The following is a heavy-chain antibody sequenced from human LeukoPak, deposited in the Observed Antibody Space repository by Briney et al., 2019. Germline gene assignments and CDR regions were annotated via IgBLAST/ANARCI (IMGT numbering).Heavy chain of an antibody. Sequence: GASVKVSCKASGYTFTGYYFHWVRQAPGQGREWMGWISPNSGGTNYAQKFQGRVTMTRDTSSSTVYMELSRLTSDDTAVYYCARDSTMAGPEGNDYWGQGTLVTVSS. D-gene: IGHD5-24*01. V-gene: IGHV1-2*02. J-gene: IGHJ4*02. CDR2: ISPNSGGT. CDR3: ARDSTMAGPEGNDY. CDR1: GYTFTGYY.